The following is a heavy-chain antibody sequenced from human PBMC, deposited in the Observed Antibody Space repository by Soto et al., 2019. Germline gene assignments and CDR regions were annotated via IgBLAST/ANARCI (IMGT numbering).Heavy chain of an antibody. V-gene: IGHV3-23*01. CDR1: GFTFSSYA. Sequence: PGGSLSLSCAASGFTFSSYAMSWVRQAPGKGLEWVSAISGGGGSTYYADSVKGRFTISRDNSKNTLYLQMNSLRAEDTAVYYCAKDPPPPYDSSGQLDIDYWGQGTLVTVSS. D-gene: IGHD3-22*01. CDR3: AKDPPPPYDSSGQLDIDY. CDR2: ISGGGGST. J-gene: IGHJ4*02.